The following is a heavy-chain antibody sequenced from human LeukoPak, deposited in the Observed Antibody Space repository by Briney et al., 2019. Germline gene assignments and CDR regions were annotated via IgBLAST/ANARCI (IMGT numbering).Heavy chain of an antibody. CDR2: IYYSGST. D-gene: IGHD2-2*01. Sequence: SETLSLTCTVSGGSISSYYWSWIRQPPGKGLEWIGYIYYSGSTNYNPSFKSRDTISVDTSKNQFSLKLSSVTAADTAVYYCARHLGYCSSTSCYPWFDPWGQGTLVTVSS. J-gene: IGHJ5*02. CDR1: GGSISSYY. CDR3: ARHLGYCSSTSCYPWFDP. V-gene: IGHV4-59*01.